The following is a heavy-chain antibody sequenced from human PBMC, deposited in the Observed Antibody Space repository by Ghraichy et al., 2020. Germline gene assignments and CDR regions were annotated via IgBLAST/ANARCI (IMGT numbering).Heavy chain of an antibody. D-gene: IGHD3-10*01. V-gene: IGHV4-39*01. CDR3: ARHLPPRHSEYYGSGSYIMDV. J-gene: IGHJ6*02. CDR2: IYYSGST. Sequence: SQTLSLTCTVSGGSISSSSYYWGWIRQPPGKGLEWIGSIYYSGSTYYNPSLKSRVTISVDTSKNQFSLKLSSVTAADTAVYYCARHLPPRHSEYYGSGSYIMDVWGQGTTVTVSS. CDR1: GGSISSSSYY.